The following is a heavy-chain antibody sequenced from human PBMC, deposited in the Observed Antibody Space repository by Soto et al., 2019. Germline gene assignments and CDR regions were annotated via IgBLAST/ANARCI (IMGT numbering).Heavy chain of an antibody. Sequence: QVQLVQSGAEVKKPGSSVKVSCKASGGTFSSYTISWVRQAPGQGLEWMGRIIPILGIANYAQKFQGRVTITADKSTSTAYMELSSLRSEDTAVYYCARDRYCSGGSCLGDYYYYMDVWGKGTTVTVSS. D-gene: IGHD2-15*01. J-gene: IGHJ6*03. CDR1: GGTFSSYT. CDR2: IIPILGIA. CDR3: ARDRYCSGGSCLGDYYYYMDV. V-gene: IGHV1-69*02.